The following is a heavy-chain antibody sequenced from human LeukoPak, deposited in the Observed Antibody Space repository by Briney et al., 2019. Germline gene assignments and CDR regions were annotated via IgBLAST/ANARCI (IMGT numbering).Heavy chain of an antibody. D-gene: IGHD6-19*01. Sequence: GGSLRLSCAGSGFTFSYYGIHWARQAPGKGLEWVAAISSSGNQNYYGDSVKGRFTISRDNSKNTLYLQTNSLSAEDTAVYYCARDADPSGRNWYFDLWGRGTLVTVAS. CDR2: ISSSGNQN. V-gene: IGHV3-30*03. J-gene: IGHJ2*01. CDR1: GFTFSYYG. CDR3: ARDADPSGRNWYFDL.